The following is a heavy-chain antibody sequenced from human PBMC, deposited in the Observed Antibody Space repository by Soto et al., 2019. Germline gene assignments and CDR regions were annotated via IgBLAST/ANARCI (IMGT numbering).Heavy chain of an antibody. CDR1: GFTFSDFA. D-gene: IGHD3-22*01. CDR2: VGGSDDDK. CDR3: AKDRTTMIVVAHNWFDP. J-gene: IGHJ5*02. Sequence: GGSLRLSCAASGFTFSDFAMSWVRQTPGKGLQWVSVVGGSDDDKHYADSVKGRFTISRDNSKNTLYLQMNSLRTEDTAVYYCAKDRTTMIVVAHNWFDPWGQGTLVTVSS. V-gene: IGHV3-23*01.